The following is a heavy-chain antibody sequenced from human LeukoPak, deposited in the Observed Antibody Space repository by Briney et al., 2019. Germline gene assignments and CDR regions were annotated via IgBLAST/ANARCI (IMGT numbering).Heavy chain of an antibody. J-gene: IGHJ6*03. V-gene: IGHV3-23*01. CDR3: ARDGSWGDYQFYFYMDV. CDR2: ISASGHYI. Sequence: GGSLRLSCEASGFTFGSFAMSWVRQAPGKGLEWLSGISASGHYIYNADSVKGRFTISRDNPKNTLYIEMNSLRAEDTAVYYCARDGSWGDYQFYFYMDVWGKGTTVTVSS. CDR1: GFTFGSFA. D-gene: IGHD2-2*01.